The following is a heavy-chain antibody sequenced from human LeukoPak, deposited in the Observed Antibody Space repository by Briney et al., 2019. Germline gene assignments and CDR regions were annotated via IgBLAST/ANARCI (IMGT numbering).Heavy chain of an antibody. D-gene: IGHD2-2*01. J-gene: IGHJ4*02. CDR3: TTQSQPAAYFDY. V-gene: IGHV3-15*01. CDR2: IKSKTDGETT. CDR1: GFTFSFAW. Sequence: GGSLRLSCVASGFTFSFAWMNWVRQAPGKGLEWVGRIKSKTDGETTEYAAPVKGRFTISRDDSKNTLYLQMNSLQTEDTAAYYCTTQSQPAAYFDYWGQGILVTVSS.